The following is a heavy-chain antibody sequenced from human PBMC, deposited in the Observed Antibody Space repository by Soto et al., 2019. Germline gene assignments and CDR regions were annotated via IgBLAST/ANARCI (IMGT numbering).Heavy chain of an antibody. CDR3: ARDRRGYETYYYYGMDV. J-gene: IGHJ6*02. Sequence: PGGSLRLSCAASGFTFSSYGMHWVRQAPGKGLEWVAVIWYDGSNKYYADSVKGRFTISRDNSKNTLYLQMNSLRAEDTAVYYCARDRRGYETYYYYGMDVWGQGTTVTVSS. V-gene: IGHV3-33*01. D-gene: IGHD6-25*01. CDR2: IWYDGSNK. CDR1: GFTFSSYG.